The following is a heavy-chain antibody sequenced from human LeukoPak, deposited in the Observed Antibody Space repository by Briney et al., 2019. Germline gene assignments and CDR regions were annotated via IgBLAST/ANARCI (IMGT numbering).Heavy chain of an antibody. D-gene: IGHD4-17*01. Sequence: SETLSLTCTVSGGSISSYYWSWIRQPAGKGLEWIGRIYTSGSTNYNPSLKSRVTMSVDTSKNQFSLKLSSVTAADTAVYYCARDSGDYGTYYFDYWGQGTLVTVSS. CDR3: ARDSGDYGTYYFDY. CDR1: GGSISSYY. CDR2: IYTSGST. V-gene: IGHV4-4*07. J-gene: IGHJ4*02.